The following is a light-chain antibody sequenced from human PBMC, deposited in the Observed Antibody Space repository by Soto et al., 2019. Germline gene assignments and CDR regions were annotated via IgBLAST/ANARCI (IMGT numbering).Light chain of an antibody. CDR3: QQYGSSSWT. J-gene: IGKJ1*01. CDR1: QSVSSSY. CDR2: GAS. V-gene: IGKV3-20*01. Sequence: EIVLTQSPGTLYLSPGERATLSCRASQSVSSSYLAWYQQKPGQAPRLLIYGASSRATGIPDRFSGSGSGTDFTLTISRLEPEDFAVYYCQQYGSSSWTFGQGTKVEIQ.